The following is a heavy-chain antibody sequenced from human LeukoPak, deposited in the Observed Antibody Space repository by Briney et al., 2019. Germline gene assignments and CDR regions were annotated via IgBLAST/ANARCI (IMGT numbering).Heavy chain of an antibody. CDR2: ISTYNDNT. J-gene: IGHJ4*02. CDR3: AREAAAAGLDY. V-gene: IGHV1-18*01. Sequence: ASVKVSCKASGYTFTNYGVNWVRQAPGQGLEWMGWISTYNDNTNYAQNLQGRVTMTTDTSTSTAYMELRSLRSDDTAVYYCAREAAAAGLDYWGQGTLVTVSS. CDR1: GYTFTNYG. D-gene: IGHD6-13*01.